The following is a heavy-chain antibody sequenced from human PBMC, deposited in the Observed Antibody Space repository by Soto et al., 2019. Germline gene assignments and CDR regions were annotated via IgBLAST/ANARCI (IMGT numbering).Heavy chain of an antibody. J-gene: IGHJ6*02. CDR2: IWYDGSNK. CDR3: ARDGQGLAPYALDV. Sequence: QVQLVESGGGVAQPGRSLRLSCTVSGFTFSGHAMHWVRQAPGKGLEWVTQIWYDGSNKYYAESVKGRFTISRDNSKNTLYLQMNSLRVEDTAVYYCARDGQGLAPYALDVWGQCTSVTVSS. CDR1: GFTFSGHA. V-gene: IGHV3-33*01. D-gene: IGHD6-19*01.